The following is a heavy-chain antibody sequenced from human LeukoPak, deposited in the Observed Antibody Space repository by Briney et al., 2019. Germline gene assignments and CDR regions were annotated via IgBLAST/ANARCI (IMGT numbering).Heavy chain of an antibody. Sequence: ASVKVSCKASGGTFSSYAISGVRQAPGQGLEWMGGIIPIFGTANYAQKFQGRVTITADESTSTAYMELSSLRSEDTAVYYCARSLLGMVVVPAAIPGNWFDPWGQGTLVTVSS. V-gene: IGHV1-69*01. CDR2: IIPIFGTA. CDR1: GGTFSSYA. D-gene: IGHD2-2*02. J-gene: IGHJ5*02. CDR3: ARSLLGMVVVPAAIPGNWFDP.